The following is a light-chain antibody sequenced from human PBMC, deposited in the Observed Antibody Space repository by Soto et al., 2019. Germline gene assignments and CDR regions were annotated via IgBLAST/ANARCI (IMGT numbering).Light chain of an antibody. CDR3: QQRSNWRGLT. J-gene: IGKJ4*01. CDR1: QSVSSY. CDR2: DAS. V-gene: IGKV3-11*01. Sequence: ETVLTQSPATLSLSPGERATLSCRASQSVSSYLAWYQQKPGQAPRLLIYDASNRATGIPARFSGSGSGTDFTLTISSLEPEDFAVYYCQQRSNWRGLTFGGGTKVDIK.